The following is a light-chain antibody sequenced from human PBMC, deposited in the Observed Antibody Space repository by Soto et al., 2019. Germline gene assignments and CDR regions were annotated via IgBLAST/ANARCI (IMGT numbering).Light chain of an antibody. Sequence: QSALSQPASVSGSPGQSITISCTGINSGVVNYEYVSWYQQFPDKDPKLIIYEGRGLHSVVSDRFSGSKSDNAASLTISARQTEDEAAYFCGSYGKVFGTGTKVTVL. CDR3: GSYGKV. V-gene: IGLV2-23*01. J-gene: IGLJ1*01. CDR2: EGR. CDR1: NSGVVNYEY.